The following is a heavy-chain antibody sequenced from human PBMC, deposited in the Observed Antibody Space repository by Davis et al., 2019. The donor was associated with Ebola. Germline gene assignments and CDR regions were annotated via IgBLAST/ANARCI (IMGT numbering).Heavy chain of an antibody. J-gene: IGHJ2*01. V-gene: IGHV1-69*13. CDR3: ARGLALYWYFDL. D-gene: IGHD2-15*01. CDR2: IIPIFGTA. CDR1: GYTFTSYG. Sequence: SVKVSCKASGYTFTSYGISWVRQAPGQGLEWMGGIIPIFGTANYAQKFQGRVTITADESTSTAYMELSSLRSEDTAVYYCARGLALYWYFDLWGRGTLVTVSS.